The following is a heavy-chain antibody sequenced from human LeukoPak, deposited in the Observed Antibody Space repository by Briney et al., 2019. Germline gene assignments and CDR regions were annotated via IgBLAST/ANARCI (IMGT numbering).Heavy chain of an antibody. D-gene: IGHD2-2*02. CDR2: IRYDENNK. CDR1: GFSFSSYG. Sequence: GGSLRLSCAASGFSFSSYGMHWVRQAPGKGLEWVAFIRYDENNKYYADSVKGRFTISRDNSKNTLYLQMNSLRAEDTAVYYCAKTGRGYCTSTSCYTDYWGQGTLVTVSS. J-gene: IGHJ4*02. V-gene: IGHV3-30*02. CDR3: AKTGRGYCTSTSCYTDY.